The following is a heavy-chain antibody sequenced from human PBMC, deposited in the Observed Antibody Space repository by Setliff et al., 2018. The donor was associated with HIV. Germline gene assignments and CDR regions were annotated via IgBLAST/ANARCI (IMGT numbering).Heavy chain of an antibody. CDR1: GYSISSGYY. Sequence: SETLSLTCAVSGYSISSGYYWGWIRQPPGRGLEWIGSIYHSGSTYYNPSLKSRVTISVDTSKNQFSLKLSSVTAADTAVYYCARMYSGYDWSPAGARTRYFDYWGQGTLVTVSS. D-gene: IGHD5-12*01. J-gene: IGHJ4*02. CDR3: ARMYSGYDWSPAGARTRYFDY. V-gene: IGHV4-38-2*01. CDR2: IYHSGST.